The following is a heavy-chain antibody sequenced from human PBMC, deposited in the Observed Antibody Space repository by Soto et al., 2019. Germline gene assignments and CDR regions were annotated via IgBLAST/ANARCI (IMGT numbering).Heavy chain of an antibody. D-gene: IGHD3-10*01. CDR1: GFTLSGRS. J-gene: IGHJ6*04. CDR3: AGGWFDPDV. V-gene: IGHV3-74*01. Sequence: EVQLVESGGGLVQPGGSLRLSCAASGFTLSGRSMHWVRQAPGKGLVWVSGIDNAGTDSTYADSVKGRFTSSRDNAKNMLYLKMNSLRVEDTAVYYCAGGWFDPDVWGKGTTVTVSS. CDR2: IDNAGTDS.